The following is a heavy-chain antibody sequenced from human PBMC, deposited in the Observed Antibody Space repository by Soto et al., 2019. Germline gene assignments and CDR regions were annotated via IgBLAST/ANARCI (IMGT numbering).Heavy chain of an antibody. D-gene: IGHD3-10*01. J-gene: IGHJ6*02. V-gene: IGHV1-69*13. CDR1: GGTFSSYA. CDR2: IIPIFGTA. CDR3: AVLLWFGESDYYYYGMDV. Sequence: GASVKVSCKASGGTFSSYAISWVRQAPGQRLEWMGGIIPIFGTANYAQKFQGRVTITADESTSTAYMELSSLRSEDTAVYYCAVLLWFGESDYYYYGMDVWGQGTTVTVSS.